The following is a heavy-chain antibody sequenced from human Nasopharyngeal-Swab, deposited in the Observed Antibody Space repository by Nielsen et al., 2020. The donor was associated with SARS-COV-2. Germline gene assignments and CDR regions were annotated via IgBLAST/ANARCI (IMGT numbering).Heavy chain of an antibody. Sequence: SVQVSCKASGGTFSSYSISWVRQPPAQGLEWMGGIIPIFGTANYAQKFQGRVTITADESTSTAYMELSSLRSEDTSVYYCARESKKVAGLPNYYYYGMDVWGQGTTVTVSS. CDR2: IIPIFGTA. CDR1: GGTFSSYS. CDR3: ARESKKVAGLPNYYYYGMDV. V-gene: IGHV1-69*13. J-gene: IGHJ6*02. D-gene: IGHD6-19*01.